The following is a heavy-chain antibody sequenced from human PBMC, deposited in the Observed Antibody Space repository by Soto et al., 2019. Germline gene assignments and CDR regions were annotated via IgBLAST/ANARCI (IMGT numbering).Heavy chain of an antibody. D-gene: IGHD3-10*01. CDR2: ISGSGGGT. Sequence: EVQLLDSGGGLVQPGGSLRLSCAASGFTFSNYAMSWVRQAPGKGLEWVSSISGSGGGTYYADSVKGRFTISRDNSKNTLSLQVNSLRAEDTAVYYCAKSRGSGSYFNPSDAFDFWGQGTMVTVSS. CDR1: GFTFSNYA. CDR3: AKSRGSGSYFNPSDAFDF. V-gene: IGHV3-23*01. J-gene: IGHJ3*01.